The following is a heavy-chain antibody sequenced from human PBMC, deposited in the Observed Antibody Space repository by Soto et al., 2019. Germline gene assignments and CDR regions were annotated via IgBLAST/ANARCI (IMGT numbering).Heavy chain of an antibody. Sequence: PGESLKISCKGSGYSFTSYWISWVRQMPGKGLEWMGRIDPSDSYTNYSPSFQGHVTISADKSISTAYLQWSSLKASDTAMYYCARARDKKSYYYYYGMDVWGQGTTVTVSS. D-gene: IGHD2-15*01. V-gene: IGHV5-10-1*01. CDR1: GYSFTSYW. CDR2: IDPSDSYT. J-gene: IGHJ6*02. CDR3: ARARDKKSYYYYYGMDV.